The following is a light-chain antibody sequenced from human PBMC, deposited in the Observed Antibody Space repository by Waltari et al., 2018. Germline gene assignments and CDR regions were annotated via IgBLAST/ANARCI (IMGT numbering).Light chain of an antibody. CDR3: HSADFSGNFRV. CDR2: QDT. J-gene: IGLJ2*01. Sequence: YDLTQSPSISVSPGQTARITCSGDALPTQYSYWYQQRPGQAPSLVIYQDTERPSGIPERFSGSSSGTTVTLTISDVQAEDEGDYYCHSADFSGNFRVFGGGTRLTV. V-gene: IGLV3-25*03. CDR1: ALPTQY.